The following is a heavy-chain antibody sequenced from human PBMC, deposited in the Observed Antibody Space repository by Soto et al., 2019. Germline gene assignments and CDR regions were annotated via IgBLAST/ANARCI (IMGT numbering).Heavy chain of an antibody. V-gene: IGHV4-34*01. CDR1: GGSFSGYY. Sequence: QVQLQQWGAGLLKPSETLSLTCAVYGGSFSGYYWSWIRQPPGKGLEWIGEINHSGSTNYNPSLKSRVTISVDTSKNQFSLKLSSVTAADTAVYYCARRDPYYFDYWGQGTLVTVSS. CDR3: ARRDPYYFDY. CDR2: INHSGST. J-gene: IGHJ4*02.